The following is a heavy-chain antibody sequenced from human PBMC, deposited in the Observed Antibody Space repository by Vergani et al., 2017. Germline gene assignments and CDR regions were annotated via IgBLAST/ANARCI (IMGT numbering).Heavy chain of an antibody. CDR3: ARDSSGYYPLYYYYGMDV. D-gene: IGHD3-22*01. Sequence: QVQLQESGPGLVKPSQTLSLTCTVSGGSISSGDYYWSWIRQPPGKGLEWIGYIYYSGSTYYNPSLKRRVTISVDTSKNQFSLKLSSVTAADTAVYYCARDSSGYYPLYYYYGMDVWGQGTTVTVSS. CDR2: IYYSGST. J-gene: IGHJ6*02. V-gene: IGHV4-30-4*01. CDR1: GGSISSGDYY.